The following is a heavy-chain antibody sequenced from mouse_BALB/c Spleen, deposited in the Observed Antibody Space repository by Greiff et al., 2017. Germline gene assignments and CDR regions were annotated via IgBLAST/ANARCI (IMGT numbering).Heavy chain of an antibody. J-gene: IGHJ2*01. CDR2: INPSTGYT. CDR3: AGGYCDLDY. V-gene: IGHV1-7*01. Sequence: QVQLQQSGAELAKPGASVKMSCKASGYTFTSYGMHWVKQRPGQGLEWIGYINPSTGYTAYNQKFKDKATLTADKSSSTAYMQLSSLTSEDSAVYYFAGGYCDLDYWGQGTALTVSS. CDR1: GYTFTSYG. D-gene: IGHD2-3*01.